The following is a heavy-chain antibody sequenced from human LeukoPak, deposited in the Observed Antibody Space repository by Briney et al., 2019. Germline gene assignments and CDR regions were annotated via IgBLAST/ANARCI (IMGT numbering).Heavy chain of an antibody. CDR2: IIPIFGTA. Sequence: SVKVSCKASGGTFSSYAISWVRQAPGQGLEWMGGIIPIFGTANYAQKFQGRVTITADESTSTAYMELSSLRSEDTAVYYCVSSDRPAATHFDYWGQGTLVTVSS. J-gene: IGHJ4*02. CDR3: VSSDRPAATHFDY. V-gene: IGHV1-69*13. D-gene: IGHD2-2*01. CDR1: GGTFSSYA.